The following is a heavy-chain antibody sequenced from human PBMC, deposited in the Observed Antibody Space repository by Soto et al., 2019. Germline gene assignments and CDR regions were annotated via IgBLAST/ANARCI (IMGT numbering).Heavy chain of an antibody. CDR2: INSYGNTT. J-gene: IGHJ4*02. CDR1: GFTFSRYW. Sequence: EVQLVESGGGLVQPGGSLRLSCAASGFTFSRYWMHWVRQAPGKGLVWVSRINSYGNTTSYADSVKGRFTISRDNAKNTLVLQMNSLRAEDTAVYYCAKLGVTTPFDYWGQGSLVIVSS. V-gene: IGHV3-74*01. CDR3: AKLGVTTPFDY. D-gene: IGHD3-22*01.